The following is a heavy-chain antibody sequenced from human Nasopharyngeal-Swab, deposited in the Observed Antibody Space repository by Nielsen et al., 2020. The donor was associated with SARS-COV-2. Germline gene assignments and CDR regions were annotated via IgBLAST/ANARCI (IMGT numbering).Heavy chain of an antibody. V-gene: IGHV3-23*01. CDR2: ISIGGGGTT. J-gene: IGHJ6*03. D-gene: IGHD1-1*01. CDR1: GFTFSNYA. CDR3: AKPTGTPLYYYMDV. Sequence: LSLTCAASGFTFSNYAMSWVRQAPGKGLEWVSVISIGGGGTTFYADSVKGRFTISRDNSKNTLFLQMNSLRVEDTAVYYCAKPTGTPLYYYMDVWGRGTTVTVSS.